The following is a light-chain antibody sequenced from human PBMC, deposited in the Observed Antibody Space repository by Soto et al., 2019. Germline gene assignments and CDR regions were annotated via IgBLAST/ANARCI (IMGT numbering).Light chain of an antibody. CDR1: QNINTY. V-gene: IGKV3-11*02. Sequence: EVLLTQSPATLSLSPGEIATLSCSASQNINTYLACYQQKPGQAPRLVIYDTSNMATGIPARFSGSGFGRHFTLTMSILEPEDLAVYDGQQRSLWPSITFGQGTTLQVK. CDR3: QQRSLWPSIT. CDR2: DTS. J-gene: IGKJ2*01.